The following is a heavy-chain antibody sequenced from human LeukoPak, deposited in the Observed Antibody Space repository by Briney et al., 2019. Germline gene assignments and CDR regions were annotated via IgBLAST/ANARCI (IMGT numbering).Heavy chain of an antibody. Sequence: GGSLRLPCAASGFTFSSYAMHWVRQAPGKGLEYVSAISSNGGSTYYANSVKGRFTISRDNSKNTLYLQMGSLRAEDMAVYYCARGGYSYGYSYFDYWGQGTLVTVSS. CDR1: GFTFSSYA. J-gene: IGHJ4*02. CDR2: ISSNGGST. V-gene: IGHV3-64*01. CDR3: ARGGYSYGYSYFDY. D-gene: IGHD5-18*01.